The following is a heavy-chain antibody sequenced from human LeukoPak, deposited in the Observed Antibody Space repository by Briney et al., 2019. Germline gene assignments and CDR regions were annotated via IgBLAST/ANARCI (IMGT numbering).Heavy chain of an antibody. J-gene: IGHJ6*02. D-gene: IGHD2-2*01. CDR2: ISAYNGNT. Sequence: ASVKVSCKASGYTFTSYGISWVRQAPGQGLEWMGWISAYNGNTNYAQKLQGRVTMTTDTSTSTAYMELRSLRSDDTAVYYCARERGSIVVVPAAMPRRGPSGGYYYYGMDVWGQGTTVTVSS. CDR1: GYTFTSYG. V-gene: IGHV1-18*01. CDR3: ARERGSIVVVPAAMPRRGPSGGYYYYGMDV.